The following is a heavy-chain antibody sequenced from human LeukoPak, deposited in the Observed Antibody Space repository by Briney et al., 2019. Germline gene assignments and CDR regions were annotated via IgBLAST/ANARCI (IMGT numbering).Heavy chain of an antibody. CDR3: ARDQGFLVPRDYFDY. J-gene: IGHJ4*02. D-gene: IGHD3-3*01. CDR2: ISYDGGNK. V-gene: IGHV3-30-3*01. Sequence: GGALSLSCAASGFTFSSYAMHWVRQAPGKGLEGVAVISYDGGNKYYADSVKGRFTISRDNSKNTLYLQMNSLRAEDTAVYYCARDQGFLVPRDYFDYWGQGTLVTVSS. CDR1: GFTFSSYA.